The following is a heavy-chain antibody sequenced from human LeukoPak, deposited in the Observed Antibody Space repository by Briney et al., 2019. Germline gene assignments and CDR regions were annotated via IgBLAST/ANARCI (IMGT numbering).Heavy chain of an antibody. V-gene: IGHV1-8*01. CDR3: ARDSGNSKKSPFDY. CDR1: GYTFTTYD. D-gene: IGHD4-23*01. Sequence: ASVKVSCKASGYTFTTYDINWVRQATGRGLEWMGWMNPNTGNTGYAQKFQGRINITRDTSVSTVYVELSSLRSEDTAVYFCARDSGNSKKSPFDYWGQGALVTVSS. J-gene: IGHJ4*02. CDR2: MNPNTGNT.